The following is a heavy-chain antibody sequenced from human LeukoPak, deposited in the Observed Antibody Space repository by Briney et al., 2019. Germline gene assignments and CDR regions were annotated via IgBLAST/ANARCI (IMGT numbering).Heavy chain of an antibody. J-gene: IGHJ4*02. CDR3: TRESGAFSPFGF. Sequence: PSETLSLTCAVSGGSITTTNWWSWVRQPPGKGLEWIGEAHLSGATNYNPSLESRVSMSIDKSKNHLSLEVTSVTAADTAIYYCTRESGAFSPFGFWGQGTLLTVSS. CDR1: GGSITTTNW. V-gene: IGHV4-4*02. CDR2: AHLSGAT. D-gene: IGHD1-26*01.